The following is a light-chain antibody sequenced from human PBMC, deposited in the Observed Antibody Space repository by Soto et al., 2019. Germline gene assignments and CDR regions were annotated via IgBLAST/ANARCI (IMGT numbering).Light chain of an antibody. J-gene: IGKJ1*01. Sequence: EMVRDQSAASRLLYQGETVTLSCRASQSVSINVAWYQQKPGQSPRLLISGASTRATGIPASFSGSGSGTECNPSITSLQTEDFAFYFCQHSYNLLRTFAQGTKVDIK. CDR3: QHSYNLLRT. CDR2: GAS. V-gene: IGKV3-15*01. CDR1: QSVSIN.